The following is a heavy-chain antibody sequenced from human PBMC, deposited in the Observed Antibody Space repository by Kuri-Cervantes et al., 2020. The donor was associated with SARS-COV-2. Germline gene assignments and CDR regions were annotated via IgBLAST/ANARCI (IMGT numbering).Heavy chain of an antibody. V-gene: IGHV3-30-3*01. CDR1: GFTFSSYA. Sequence: GGSLRLSCAASGFTFSSYAMHWVRQAPGKGLEWVAVISYDGSNKYYADSVKGRFTISRDNSKHTLYLQMNSLRAEGTAVYYCAKDIHSNYYYYYMDVWGKGTTVTVSS. J-gene: IGHJ6*03. CDR2: ISYDGSNK. CDR3: AKDIHSNYYYYYMDV. D-gene: IGHD4-11*01.